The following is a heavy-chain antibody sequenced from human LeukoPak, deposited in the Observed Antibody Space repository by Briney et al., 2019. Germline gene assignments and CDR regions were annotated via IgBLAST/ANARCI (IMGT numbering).Heavy chain of an antibody. CDR2: IYTSGST. CDR1: GGSISSGSYY. CDR3: AREGMAAAGGLSNWFDP. J-gene: IGHJ5*02. D-gene: IGHD6-13*01. V-gene: IGHV4-61*02. Sequence: PSETLSLTCTVSGGSISSGSYYWSWIRQPAGKGLEWIGRIYTSGSTNYNPSLKSRVTISVDTSKNQFSLKLSSVTAADTAVYYCAREGMAAAGGLSNWFDPWGQGTLVTVSS.